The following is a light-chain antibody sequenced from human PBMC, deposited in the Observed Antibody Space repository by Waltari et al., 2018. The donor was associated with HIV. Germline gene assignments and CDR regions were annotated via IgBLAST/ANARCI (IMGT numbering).Light chain of an antibody. V-gene: IGLV1-40*01. J-gene: IGLJ2*01. CDR2: GNT. CDR1: SSNIGAGFD. Sequence: QSVLTQPPSVSGAPGQRVTISCTGSSSNIGAGFDVHWYQQLPGTAPKPLLYGNTNRPSGVPDRFSGSKSGTSASLAITGLQAEDEADYYCQSYDSSLSGLLFGGGTKLTVL. CDR3: QSYDSSLSGLL.